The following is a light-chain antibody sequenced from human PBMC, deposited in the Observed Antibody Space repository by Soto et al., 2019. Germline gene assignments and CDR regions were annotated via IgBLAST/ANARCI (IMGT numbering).Light chain of an antibody. Sequence: DIQMTQSPSSLSASVGDRVTVTCRASQSIRGYLNWYQQKPGEAPKLLIYAASSLHSGVPSRFSGSGSGTDFTLTISSLHPEDFATYPCQQTYRSPLTFGGGTKVEIK. J-gene: IGKJ4*01. V-gene: IGKV1-39*01. CDR1: QSIRGY. CDR3: QQTYRSPLT. CDR2: AAS.